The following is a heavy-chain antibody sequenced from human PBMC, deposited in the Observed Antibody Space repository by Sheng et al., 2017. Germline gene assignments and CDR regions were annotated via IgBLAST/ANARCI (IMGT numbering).Heavy chain of an antibody. V-gene: IGHV4-39*07. D-gene: IGHD6-13*01. Sequence: QLQLQESGPGLVKPSETLSLTCTVSGGSISSSSYYWGWIRQPPGKGLEWIGTIYYSGSTYYNPSLKSRVTISVDTSKNQFSLKLSSVTAADTAVYYCGREVSGAGPDYWGQGNAGHRSPQ. J-gene: IGHJ4*02. CDR3: GREVSGAGPDY. CDR1: GGSISSSSYY. CDR2: IYYSGST.